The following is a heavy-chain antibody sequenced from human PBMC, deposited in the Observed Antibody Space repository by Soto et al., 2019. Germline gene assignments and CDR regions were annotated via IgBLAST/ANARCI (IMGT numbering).Heavy chain of an antibody. CDR2: INHSGST. V-gene: IGHV4-34*01. D-gene: IGHD1-26*01. CDR3: ARDPDSGNEHFDY. CDR1: GGSFSGYS. J-gene: IGHJ4*02. Sequence: SETLCLTCAFCGGSFSGYSWSWIRQPPGKGLEWIGEINHSGSTNYNPSLKSRITTSVDTSKNQFSLKLSSVTAADTAVYYCARDPDSGNEHFDYWGQGTMVTVSS.